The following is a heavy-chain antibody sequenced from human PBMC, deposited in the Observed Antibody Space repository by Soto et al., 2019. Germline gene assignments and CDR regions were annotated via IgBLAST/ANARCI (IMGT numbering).Heavy chain of an antibody. CDR1: GYTFTNYG. J-gene: IGHJ6*02. V-gene: IGHV1-18*04. Sequence: ASVKVSCKASGYTFTNYGISWVRQAPGQGLVWIGWISAYNGNTNDAQKFQDRGIMTTDTVVNTAYMELRSLTSDDTAVYYRATCGLPEADPYYHCGMGVWG. CDR2: ISAYNGNT. D-gene: IGHD6-19*01. CDR3: ATCGLPEADPYYHCGMGV.